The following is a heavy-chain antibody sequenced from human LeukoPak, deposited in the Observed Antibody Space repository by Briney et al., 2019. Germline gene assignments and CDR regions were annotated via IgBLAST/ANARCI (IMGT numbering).Heavy chain of an antibody. CDR1: GFTFSSYW. Sequence: GGSLRLACAASGFTFSSYWMTWVRQAPGKGLEWVAHIKQDGSEKYYVDSVKGRFTISRDNAKNSLSLQMNSLRAEDTAVYYCARPLMYYYGSETYFWFDPWGQGTLVTVSS. J-gene: IGHJ5*02. CDR2: IKQDGSEK. D-gene: IGHD3-10*01. V-gene: IGHV3-7*01. CDR3: ARPLMYYYGSETYFWFDP.